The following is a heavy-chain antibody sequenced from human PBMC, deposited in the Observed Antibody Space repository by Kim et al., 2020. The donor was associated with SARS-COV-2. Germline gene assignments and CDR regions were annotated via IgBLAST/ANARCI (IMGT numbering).Heavy chain of an antibody. V-gene: IGHV3-11*05. CDR3: ARDHSTYYYDSSGYYRALTPEYYYYDMDV. Sequence: GGSLRLSCAASGFTFSDYYMSWIRQAPGKGLEWVSYSSSSSSYTNYADSVKGRFTISRDNPKNSLYLQMNSLRAEDTAVYYCARDHSTYYYDSSGYYRALTPEYYYYDMDVWGQGTTVTVSS. J-gene: IGHJ6*02. D-gene: IGHD3-22*01. CDR1: GFTFSDYY. CDR2: SSSSSSYT.